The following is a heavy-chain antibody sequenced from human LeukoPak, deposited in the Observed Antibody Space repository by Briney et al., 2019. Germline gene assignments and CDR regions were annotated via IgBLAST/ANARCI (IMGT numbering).Heavy chain of an antibody. Sequence: GGSLRLSCAASGFTVSSNYMSWVRRAPGKGLEWVTVSYSGGSTSYADSVKGRFTISRDNSKNTLYLQMNSLRAEDTAVYYCARDIAYDSSGYYSPHFDYWGQGTLVTVSS. D-gene: IGHD3-22*01. V-gene: IGHV3-53*01. CDR1: GFTVSSNY. CDR3: ARDIAYDSSGYYSPHFDY. J-gene: IGHJ4*02. CDR2: SYSGGST.